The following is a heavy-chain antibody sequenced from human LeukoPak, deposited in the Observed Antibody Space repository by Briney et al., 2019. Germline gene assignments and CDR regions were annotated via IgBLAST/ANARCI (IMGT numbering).Heavy chain of an antibody. Sequence: GGSLRLSCAASGFTFINAWMNWVRQAPGKGLEWVSSISSSSSYIYYADSVKGRFTISRDNAKNSLYLQMNSLRAEDTAVYYCARWSMATNGYYFDYWGQGTLVTVSS. CDR3: ARWSMATNGYYFDY. D-gene: IGHD5-24*01. V-gene: IGHV3-21*01. CDR2: ISSSSSYI. CDR1: GFTFINAW. J-gene: IGHJ4*02.